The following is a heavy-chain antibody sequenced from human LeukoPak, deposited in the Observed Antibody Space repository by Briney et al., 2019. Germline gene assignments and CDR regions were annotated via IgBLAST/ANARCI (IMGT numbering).Heavy chain of an antibody. V-gene: IGHV4-30-2*02. CDR3: ARSDYHNSGSHTVFDAFDI. CDR1: GGSISSGDYY. Sequence: PSETLSLTCTVSGGSISSGDYYWSWIRQPPGKGLEWIGYIYHSGSTYYNPSLKSRVTISVDKSKNQFSLKLSFVTAADTAMYYCARSDYHNSGSHTVFDAFDIWGQGTRVTVSS. D-gene: IGHD3-10*01. CDR2: IYHSGST. J-gene: IGHJ3*02.